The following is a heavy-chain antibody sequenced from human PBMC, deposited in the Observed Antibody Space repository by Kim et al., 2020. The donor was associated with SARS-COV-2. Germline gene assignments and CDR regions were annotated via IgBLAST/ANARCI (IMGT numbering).Heavy chain of an antibody. V-gene: IGHV4-34*01. J-gene: IGHJ4*02. CDR3: ARVGGHYGSGSPFDY. Sequence: SHKSRVTISVDTSKNQFSLKLSSVTAAGTAVYYCARVGGHYGSGSPFDYWGQGTLVTVSS. D-gene: IGHD3-10*01.